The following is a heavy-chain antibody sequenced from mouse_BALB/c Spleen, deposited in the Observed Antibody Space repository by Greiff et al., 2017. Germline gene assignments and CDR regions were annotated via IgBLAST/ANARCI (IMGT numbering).Heavy chain of an antibody. J-gene: IGHJ2*01. V-gene: IGHV5-6-5*01. CDR1: GFTFSSYA. CDR2: ISSGGST. CDR3: ARGPADYYFDD. Sequence: EVKLVESGGGLVKPGGSLKLSCAASGFTFSSYAMSWVRQTPEKRLEWVASISSGGSTYYPDSVKGRFTISRDNARNILYLQMSSLRSEDTAMYYCARGPADYYFDDWGQGTTLTVAS.